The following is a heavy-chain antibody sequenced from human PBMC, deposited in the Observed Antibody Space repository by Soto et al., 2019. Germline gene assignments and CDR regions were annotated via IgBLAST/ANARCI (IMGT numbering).Heavy chain of an antibody. Sequence: GSLRLSCAASGFTFSSYAMSWVRQAPGKGLEWVSAISGSGGSTYYADSVKGRFTISRDNSKNTLYLQMNSLRAEDTAVYYCAKVGYDSSGYYPRGFDYWGQGTLVTVSS. J-gene: IGHJ4*02. D-gene: IGHD3-22*01. CDR1: GFTFSSYA. V-gene: IGHV3-23*01. CDR2: ISGSGGST. CDR3: AKVGYDSSGYYPRGFDY.